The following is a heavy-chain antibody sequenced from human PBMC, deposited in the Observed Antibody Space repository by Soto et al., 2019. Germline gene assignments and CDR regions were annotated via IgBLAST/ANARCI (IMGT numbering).Heavy chain of an antibody. V-gene: IGHV4-31*03. CDR1: GGSISSGGYY. J-gene: IGHJ5*02. CDR2: IYYSGST. Sequence: SETLSLTCTVSGGSISSGGYYWSWIRQHPGKGLEWIGYIYYSGSTYYNPSLKSRVTISVDTSKNQFSLKLSSVTAADTAVYYCARQWIQLWFDPWGQGTLVTVSS. CDR3: ARQWIQLWFDP. D-gene: IGHD5-18*01.